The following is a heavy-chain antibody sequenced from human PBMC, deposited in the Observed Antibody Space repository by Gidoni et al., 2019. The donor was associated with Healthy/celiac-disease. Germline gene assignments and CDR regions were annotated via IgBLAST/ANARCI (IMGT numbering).Heavy chain of an antibody. V-gene: IGHV3-15*07. Sequence: EVQLVESGGGWVRPVRAIRLSCDASGFTFSTAWLYWVRQATGKGLEWVGRMKSKTDGGTKDYAAPVKGRFTISRDDSKNTLYLKMNSMKTEDTAVYYCTPGWVQRGLIYYYGMDVWGKGTTVTVSS. CDR3: TPGWVQRGLIYYYGMDV. D-gene: IGHD3-10*01. CDR1: GFTFSTAW. J-gene: IGHJ6*04. CDR2: MKSKTDGGTK.